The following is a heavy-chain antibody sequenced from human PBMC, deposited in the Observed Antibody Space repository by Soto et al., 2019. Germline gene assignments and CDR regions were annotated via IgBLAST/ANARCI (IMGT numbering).Heavy chain of an antibody. J-gene: IGHJ3*02. V-gene: IGHV1-69*13. D-gene: IGHD3-10*01. Sequence: SVKVSCKASGGTFSSYAISWVRQAPGQGLEWMGGIIPIFGTANYAQKFQGRVTITADESTSTAYMELSSLRSEDTAVYYCARSSGGGYYGSGSPRMDIWGQGTMVTVSS. CDR2: IIPIFGTA. CDR3: ARSSGGGYYGSGSPRMDI. CDR1: GGTFSSYA.